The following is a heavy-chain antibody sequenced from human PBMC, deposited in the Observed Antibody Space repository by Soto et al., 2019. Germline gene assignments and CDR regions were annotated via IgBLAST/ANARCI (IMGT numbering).Heavy chain of an antibody. CDR2: ISDDGSNK. V-gene: IGHV3-30*18. J-gene: IGHJ4*02. Sequence: QVQLVESGGGVVQPGRSLRLSCAASGFIFSDHGMHWVRQAPGKGPEWVAVISDDGSNKHYADSVKGRFTISRDNSKNSLYLQMIRLRAEDTAVYYCVKDRLEWLSYFDYWGQGAPVTVSS. CDR3: VKDRLEWLSYFDY. D-gene: IGHD3-3*01. CDR1: GFIFSDHG.